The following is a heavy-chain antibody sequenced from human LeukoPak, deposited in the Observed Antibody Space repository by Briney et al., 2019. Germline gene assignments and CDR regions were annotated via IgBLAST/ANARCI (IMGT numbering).Heavy chain of an antibody. J-gene: IGHJ4*02. CDR3: ARAGDTVYYFDY. V-gene: IGHV4-59*01. CDR1: GDSISSDY. CDR2: SGST. Sequence: SETLSLTCIVSGDSISSDYWSWIRQPPGKGLEWIGYSGSTNYNPSLKSRVTISVDTAKNQFSLKLTSVTTADTAVYFCARAGDTVYYFDYWGQGTLVIVSA. D-gene: IGHD2-21*02.